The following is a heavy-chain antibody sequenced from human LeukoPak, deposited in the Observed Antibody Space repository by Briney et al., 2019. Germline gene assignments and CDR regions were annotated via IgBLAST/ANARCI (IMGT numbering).Heavy chain of an antibody. J-gene: IGHJ5*02. D-gene: IGHD5-18*01. CDR1: GGSISTYY. Sequence: SETLSLTCSVSGGSISTYYWNWIRQTPGKGLEWIGHISNGRTDYNPSLKSRVTISVDTSKNQFSLKLTSVTAADTAVYYCARDKAHSYGRYFDPWGQGALVTVSS. CDR2: ISNGRT. CDR3: ARDKAHSYGRYFDP. V-gene: IGHV4-59*01.